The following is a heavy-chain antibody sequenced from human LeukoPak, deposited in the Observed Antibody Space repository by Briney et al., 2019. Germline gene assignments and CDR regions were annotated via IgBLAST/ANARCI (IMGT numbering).Heavy chain of an antibody. CDR3: TTTSGLYYYGSGSYYGYYFDY. CDR1: GFTFSNAW. V-gene: IGHV3-15*01. CDR2: IKSKTDGGTT. J-gene: IGHJ4*02. Sequence: PGGSLRLSCAAPGFTFSNAWMSWVRQAPGKGLEWVGRIKSKTDGGTTDYAAPVKGRFTISRDDSKNTLYLQMNSLKTEDTAVYYCTTTSGLYYYGSGSYYGYYFDYWGQGTLVTVSS. D-gene: IGHD3-10*01.